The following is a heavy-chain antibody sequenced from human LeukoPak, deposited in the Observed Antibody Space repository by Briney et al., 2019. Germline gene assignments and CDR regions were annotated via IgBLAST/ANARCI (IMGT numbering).Heavy chain of an antibody. Sequence: KTGGSLRLSCAASGFTFSDYYMSWIRQAPGKGLEWVSYISSSSSYTNYADSVKGRFTISRDNAKNSLYLQMNSLRAEDTAVYYCATYSRSWYGYWGQGTLVTVPS. D-gene: IGHD6-13*01. CDR2: ISSSSSYT. V-gene: IGHV3-11*03. CDR3: ATYSRSWYGY. J-gene: IGHJ4*02. CDR1: GFTFSDYY.